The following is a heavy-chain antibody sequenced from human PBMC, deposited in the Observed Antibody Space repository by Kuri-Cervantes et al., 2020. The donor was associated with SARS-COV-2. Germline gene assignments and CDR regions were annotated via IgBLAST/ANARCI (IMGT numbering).Heavy chain of an antibody. CDR2: ISWNSGSI. Sequence: SLKISCAASGFTFDDYAMHWVRQAPGKGLEWVSGISWNSGSIGYADSVKGRFTISRHNSKNTLYLQMNSLRAEDTAVYYCARVLGGWYYFDYWGQGTLVTVSS. V-gene: IGHV3-9*01. CDR3: ARVLGGWYYFDY. CDR1: GFTFDDYA. D-gene: IGHD6-19*01. J-gene: IGHJ4*02.